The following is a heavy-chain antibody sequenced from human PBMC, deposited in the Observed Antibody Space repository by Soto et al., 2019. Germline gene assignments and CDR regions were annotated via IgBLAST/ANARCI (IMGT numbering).Heavy chain of an antibody. CDR1: GDSVSSNSAA. D-gene: IGHD3-9*01. J-gene: IGHJ3*02. V-gene: IGHV6-1*01. CDR3: ARTTYYDILTGEIDAFDI. CDR2: TYYRSKWYN. Sequence: QVPLQQSGPGLVKPSQTLSLTCAISGDSVSSNSAAWNWIRQSPSRGLEWLGRTYYRSKWYNDYAVSVKSRITINPDTSKNQFSLQLNSVTPEDTAVYYCARTTYYDILTGEIDAFDIWGQGTMVTVSS.